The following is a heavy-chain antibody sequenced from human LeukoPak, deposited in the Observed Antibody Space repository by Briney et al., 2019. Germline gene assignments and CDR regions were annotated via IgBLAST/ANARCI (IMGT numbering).Heavy chain of an antibody. CDR2: IRYDGSNK. CDR3: AKDSDSSGYYLDAFDI. CDR1: GFTFSSYG. J-gene: IGHJ3*02. V-gene: IGHV3-30*02. Sequence: GGSLRLSCAASGFTFSSYGMHWVGQAPGKRLEWVAFIRYDGSNKYYADSVKGRFTISRDNSKNTLYLQMNSLRAEDTAVYYCAKDSDSSGYYLDAFDIWGQGTTVTVSS. D-gene: IGHD3-22*01.